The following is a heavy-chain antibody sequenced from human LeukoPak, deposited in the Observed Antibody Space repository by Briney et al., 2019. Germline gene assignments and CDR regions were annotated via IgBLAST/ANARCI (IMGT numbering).Heavy chain of an antibody. CDR1: GDSVSSNSAT. CDR3: ARGPVCSSSWLNWFDP. V-gene: IGHV6-1*01. CDR2: TYYTSKWYN. D-gene: IGHD6-13*01. J-gene: IGHJ5*02. Sequence: SQTLSLTCAISGDSVSSNSATWNWIRQSPSRGLEWLGRTYYTSKWYNDYAVSVKSRITINPDTSKNQFSLQLNSVTPEDTAVYYCARGPVCSSSWLNWFDPWGQGTLVTVSS.